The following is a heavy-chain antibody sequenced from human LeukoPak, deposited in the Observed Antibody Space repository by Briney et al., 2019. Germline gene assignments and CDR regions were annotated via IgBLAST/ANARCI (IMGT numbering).Heavy chain of an antibody. V-gene: IGHV3-23*01. CDR2: ISVAGGST. CDR3: AKVRSYYAFDT. Sequence: GGSLRLSCAASGFTFTSYAMSWVRQAPGKGLEWVSTISVAGGSTYYAASVKGRFTISRDNSKNTLYLQMNSLRAEDTAIFYCAKVRSYYAFDTWGQGTMVTVSS. CDR1: GFTFTSYA. D-gene: IGHD1-26*01. J-gene: IGHJ3*02.